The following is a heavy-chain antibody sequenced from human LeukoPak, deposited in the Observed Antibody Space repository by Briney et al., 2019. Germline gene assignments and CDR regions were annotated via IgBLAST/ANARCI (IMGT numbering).Heavy chain of an antibody. D-gene: IGHD3-22*01. J-gene: IGHJ4*02. CDR1: GNSISSYY. CDR3: ARVVVISPVARAYYFDY. CDR2: INHSGST. Sequence: PSETLSLTCTVSGNSISSYYWSWIRQPAGKGLEWIGEINHSGSTNYNPSLKSRVTISVDTSKNQFSLKLSSVTAADTAVYYCARVVVISPVARAYYFDYWGQGTLVTVSS. V-gene: IGHV4-34*01.